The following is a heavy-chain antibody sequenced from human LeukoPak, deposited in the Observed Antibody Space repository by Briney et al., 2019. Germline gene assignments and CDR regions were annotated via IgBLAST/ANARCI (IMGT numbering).Heavy chain of an antibody. V-gene: IGHV3-15*01. CDR1: GFTFSNAW. CDR3: TTNSYGDYFDY. Sequence: GGSLRLSCAASGFTFSNAWMSWVRQAPGKGLEWVGRIKSKTDGGTTDYAAPVKGSFTISRDDSKNTLYLQMNSLNTEDTAVYYCTTNSYGDYFDYWGQGTLVTVSS. CDR2: IKSKTDGGTT. J-gene: IGHJ4*02. D-gene: IGHD5-18*01.